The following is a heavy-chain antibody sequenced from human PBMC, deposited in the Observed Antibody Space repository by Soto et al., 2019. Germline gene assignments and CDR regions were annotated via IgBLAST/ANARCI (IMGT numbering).Heavy chain of an antibody. Sequence: EVQLLESGGGLVRPGGSLRLSCVASTFTFTDYAMSWVRQAPGEGLEWVSGISGSGGTTYYAESVKGRFSISRDNSKNTLYLHLNNLRVEDTAIYYCATISERGIAADLDSWGQGTLVTVSS. D-gene: IGHD6-13*01. CDR2: ISGSGGTT. V-gene: IGHV3-23*01. J-gene: IGHJ4*02. CDR3: ATISERGIAADLDS. CDR1: TFTFTDYA.